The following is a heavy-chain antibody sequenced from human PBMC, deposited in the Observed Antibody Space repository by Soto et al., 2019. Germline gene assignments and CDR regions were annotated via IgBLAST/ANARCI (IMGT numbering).Heavy chain of an antibody. D-gene: IGHD2-2*02. CDR2: IWYDGSNK. V-gene: IGHV3-33*01. CDR1: GLTFSSYG. J-gene: IGHJ6*02. Sequence: GGSLRLSCAASGLTFSSYGMHWVRQAPGKGLEWVGVIWYDGSNKYYADSVKGRFTISRDNSKNTLYLQMNSRRAEDTAVYYCAREYCSSTSCYNDVWGQGTTVTVSS. CDR3: AREYCSSTSCYNDV.